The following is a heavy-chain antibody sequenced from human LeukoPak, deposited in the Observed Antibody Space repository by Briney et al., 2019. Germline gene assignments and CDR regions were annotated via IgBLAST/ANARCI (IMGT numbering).Heavy chain of an antibody. CDR1: GYSISSGYY. Sequence: PSETLSLTCAVSGYSISSGYYWGWIRQPPGKGLEWIGSIYHSGSTYYNPSLKSRVTISVDTSKNQFSLKLSSVTAADTAMYYCARPLGGTGAFDIWGQGTMVTVSS. CDR3: ARPLGGTGAFDI. V-gene: IGHV4-38-2*01. CDR2: IYHSGST. D-gene: IGHD3-16*01. J-gene: IGHJ3*02.